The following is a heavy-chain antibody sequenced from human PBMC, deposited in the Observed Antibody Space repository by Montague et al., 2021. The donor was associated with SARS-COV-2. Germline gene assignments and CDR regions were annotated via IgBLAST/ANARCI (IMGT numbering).Heavy chain of an antibody. CDR3: ARVRYYGSGTSLGMDV. CDR2: INHSGST. J-gene: IGHJ6*02. D-gene: IGHD3-10*01. Sequence: SETLSLTCAVYGGSFICYYWSWIRQPPGKGLSLIGEINHSGSTNYNPACKSRVTISVDTSKNQFSLKLSSVTAADTAVYYCARVRYYGSGTSLGMDVWGQGTTVTVSS. V-gene: IGHV4-34*01. CDR1: GGSFICYY.